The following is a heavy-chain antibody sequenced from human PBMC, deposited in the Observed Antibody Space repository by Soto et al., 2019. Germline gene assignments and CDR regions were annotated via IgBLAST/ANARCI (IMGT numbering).Heavy chain of an antibody. J-gene: IGHJ4*02. D-gene: IGHD2-2*01. CDR2: IIPIFGTA. CDR1: GGTFSSYA. CDR3: AXXXXXXXXXSTXCYEGEFDY. Sequence: VXVSCKASGGTFSSYAISWVRQAPGQGLEWMGGIIPIFGTANYAQKFQGRVTITADESTSTAYMELSSLRSEDTAVYYCAXXXXXXXXXSTXCYEGEFDYWGQGTLVTVSS. V-gene: IGHV1-69*13.